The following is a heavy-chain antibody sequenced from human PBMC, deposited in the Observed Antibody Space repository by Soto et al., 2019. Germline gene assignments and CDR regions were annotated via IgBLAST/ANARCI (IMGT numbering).Heavy chain of an antibody. J-gene: IGHJ6*02. CDR1: GGSITSGGYS. Sequence: SETLSLTCTVSGGSITSGGYSWTWIRQSPGKGLEWIGYTYQSGSAYYNPSLKSRDTISVDRSKNQFSLNLTSVTAADTAVYYCARDYYGMDVWGQGTTVTVSS. CDR2: TYQSGSA. V-gene: IGHV4-30-2*06. CDR3: ARDYYGMDV.